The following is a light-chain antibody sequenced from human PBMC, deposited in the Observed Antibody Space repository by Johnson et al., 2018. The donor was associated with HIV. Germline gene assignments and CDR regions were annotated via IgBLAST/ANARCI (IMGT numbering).Light chain of an antibody. CDR3: GTWDSRLSAPYV. CDR2: DNN. Sequence: QSVLTQPPSVSAAPGQRVTISCSGSSSNIGDNYVSWYQQLPGTAPKLLIYDNNKRPSGIPDRFSGSKSGTSATLGITGIQTGDEADYYCGTWDSRLSAPYVFGTGTKVTVL. V-gene: IGLV1-51*01. J-gene: IGLJ1*01. CDR1: SSNIGDNY.